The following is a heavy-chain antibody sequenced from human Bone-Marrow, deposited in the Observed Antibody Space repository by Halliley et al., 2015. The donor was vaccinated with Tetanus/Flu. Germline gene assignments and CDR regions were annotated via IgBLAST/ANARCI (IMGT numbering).Heavy chain of an antibody. Sequence: SNKYYADPVKGRFTISRDNSKSTLYLQMNSLRAEDTAVYYCASMAQLRGPGAYYGTDVWGQGTTVTVSS. J-gene: IGHJ6*02. V-gene: IGHV3-33*01. CDR2: SNK. CDR3: ASMAQLRGPGAYYGTDV. D-gene: IGHD4-17*01.